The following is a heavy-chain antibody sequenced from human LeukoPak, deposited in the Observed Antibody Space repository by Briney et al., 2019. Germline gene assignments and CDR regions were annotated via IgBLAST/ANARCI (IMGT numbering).Heavy chain of an antibody. CDR1: GYTFSGYY. CDR3: APSEGYGVGELFAFDY. J-gene: IGHJ4*02. V-gene: IGHV1-2*02. CDR2: INPNSGDT. Sequence: ASVKVSCKASGYTFSGYYMHWVRQAPGQGLEWMGWINPNSGDTNYAQKFRGRVTMTRDTSISTAYMELSRLRSDDTAVYYCAPSEGYGVGELFAFDYWGQGTLVTVSS. D-gene: IGHD3-10*01.